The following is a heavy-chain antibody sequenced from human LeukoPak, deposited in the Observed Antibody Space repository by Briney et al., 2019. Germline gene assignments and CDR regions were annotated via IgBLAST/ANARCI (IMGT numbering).Heavy chain of an antibody. CDR2: ISYSGST. CDR3: ARYIWGSYPTFEDY. Sequence: SGPTLVNPSETLSLTCTVSGGSISSYYWSWIRQPPGKGLEWIGYISYSGSTNYNPSLKSRVTISVDTSKNQLSLKLNSVTAADTAVYCCARYIWGSYPTFEDYWGQGSLVTVSS. D-gene: IGHD3-16*02. J-gene: IGHJ4*02. V-gene: IGHV4-59*01. CDR1: GGSISSYY.